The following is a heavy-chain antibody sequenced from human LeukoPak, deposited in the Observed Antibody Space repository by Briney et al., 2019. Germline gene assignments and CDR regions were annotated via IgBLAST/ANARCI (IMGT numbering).Heavy chain of an antibody. Sequence: GGSLRLSCAASGFTFSDSAMHWVRQAPGKGLEWVSAISGSGGSTYYADSVKGRFTISRDNSKNTLYLQMNSLRAEDTAVYYCAEAAGRDSSGCFDYWGQGTLVTVSS. D-gene: IGHD6-19*01. V-gene: IGHV3-23*01. J-gene: IGHJ4*02. CDR1: GFTFSDSA. CDR3: AEAAGRDSSGCFDY. CDR2: ISGSGGST.